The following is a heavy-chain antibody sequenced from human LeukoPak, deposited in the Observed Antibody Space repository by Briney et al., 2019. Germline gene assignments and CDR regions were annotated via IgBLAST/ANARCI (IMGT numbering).Heavy chain of an antibody. Sequence: TSVKVSCTASGFTFTTSAVQWVRQARGQRLEWIGWIVVGSGNTNYAQKSQERVTITRDKSTSTAYMELSSLRSEDTAVYYCAAEMGGTLVGLGSHFDHWGQGTLVTVSS. CDR2: IVVGSGNT. J-gene: IGHJ4*02. D-gene: IGHD1-26*01. CDR3: AAEMGGTLVGLGSHFDH. CDR1: GFTFTTSA. V-gene: IGHV1-58*01.